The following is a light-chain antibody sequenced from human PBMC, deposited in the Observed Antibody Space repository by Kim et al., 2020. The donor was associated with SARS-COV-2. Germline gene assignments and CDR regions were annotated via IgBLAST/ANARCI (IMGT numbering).Light chain of an antibody. Sequence: DIQMTQSPPSLSASVGDRVTITCRASQSISSHLNWYQQKPGKAPKLLIYGASNLQSGVPSRFSGSGSGTDFTLTISSLQREDFASYYCQHSYSTPPYTFGQGTKLEI. CDR2: GAS. J-gene: IGKJ2*01. CDR1: QSISSH. CDR3: QHSYSTPPYT. V-gene: IGKV1-39*01.